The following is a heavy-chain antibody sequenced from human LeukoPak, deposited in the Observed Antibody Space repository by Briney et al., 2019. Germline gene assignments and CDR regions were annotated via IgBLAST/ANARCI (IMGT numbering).Heavy chain of an antibody. J-gene: IGHJ4*02. CDR2: INHSGST. V-gene: IGHV4-34*01. CDR3: ARAPYYYGSGG. CDR1: GGSFSGYY. Sequence: SETLSLTCAVYGGSFSGYYWSWIRQPPGKGLEWIGEINHSGSTNYNPSLKSRVTISVDTSKNQFSLKLSSVTAADTAVYYCARAPYYYGSGGWGQGTLVTVSS. D-gene: IGHD3-10*01.